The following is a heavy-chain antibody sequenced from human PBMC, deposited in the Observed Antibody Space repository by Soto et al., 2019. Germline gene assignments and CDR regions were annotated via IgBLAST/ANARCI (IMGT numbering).Heavy chain of an antibody. Sequence: ASVKVSCKASGYAFTSYGISWVGQAPGQGLEWMGWISAYNGNTNYEQKLQGRATMNTDKSTSTAYMELRSLRSDDTHVHYCATYDYSNYERPYYYYGMDVCGQGTKVTVSS. CDR2: ISAYNGNT. CDR3: ATYDYSNYERPYYYYGMDV. V-gene: IGHV1-18*01. D-gene: IGHD4-4*01. J-gene: IGHJ6*02. CDR1: GYAFTSYG.